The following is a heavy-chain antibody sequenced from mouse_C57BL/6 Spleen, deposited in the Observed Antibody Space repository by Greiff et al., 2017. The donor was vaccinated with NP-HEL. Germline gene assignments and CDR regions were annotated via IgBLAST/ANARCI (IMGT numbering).Heavy chain of an antibody. CDR1: GYTFTSHW. V-gene: IGHV1-56*01. Sequence: QVQLQQSGPELVRPGASVKISCKAPGYTFTSHWMQWVRQRPGQGLAWIGEIFPGSGSTSSTEKFKGKATLTVDTSSSTAYMQLSSLTSEDSAVYFCAKGDYDYDEGRNYFDYWGQGTTLTVSS. CDR3: AKGDYDYDEGRNYFDY. CDR2: IFPGSGST. J-gene: IGHJ2*01. D-gene: IGHD2-4*01.